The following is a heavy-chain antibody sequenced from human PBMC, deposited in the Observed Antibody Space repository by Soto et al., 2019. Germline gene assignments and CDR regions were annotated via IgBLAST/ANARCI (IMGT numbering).Heavy chain of an antibody. V-gene: IGHV1-46*03. CDR3: AMNSNSYYYYMDV. CDR1: GYTFTSYY. CDR2: INPSGGST. J-gene: IGHJ6*03. Sequence: ASVKVSCKASGYTFTSYYMHWVRQAPGQGLEWMGIINPSGGSTSYAQKFQGRVTMTRDTSTSTVYMELSSLRSEDTAVYYCAMNSNSYYYYMDVWGKGTTVTVS.